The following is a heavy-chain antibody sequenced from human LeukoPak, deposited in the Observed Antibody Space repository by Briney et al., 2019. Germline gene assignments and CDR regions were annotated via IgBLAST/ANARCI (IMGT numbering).Heavy chain of an antibody. CDR3: AKEYAGSHYYYYYMDV. J-gene: IGHJ6*03. CDR2: IRYDGSDK. CDR1: GFTFSSYG. V-gene: IGHV3-30*02. Sequence: PGGSLRLSCAASGFTFSSYGMHWVRQAPGKGLEWVAFIRYDGSDKYYADSVKGRLTISRDNSKKTLYLQMNSLRAEDTAVYYCAKEYAGSHYYYYYMDVRGKGTTVTVSS.